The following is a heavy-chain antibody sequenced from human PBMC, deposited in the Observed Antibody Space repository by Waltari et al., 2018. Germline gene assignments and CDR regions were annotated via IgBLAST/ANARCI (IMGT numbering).Heavy chain of an antibody. Sequence: QVQLVQSGAEVKKPGASVKVPCKASGYTFTSYDINWVRQATGQGLEWMGWMNPNSGNTGYAQKFQGRVTMTRNTSISTAYMELSSLRSEDTAVYYCGYCSSTSCWDGMDVWGQGTTVTVSS. CDR1: GYTFTSYD. D-gene: IGHD2-2*01. V-gene: IGHV1-8*01. J-gene: IGHJ6*02. CDR2: MNPNSGNT. CDR3: GYCSSTSCWDGMDV.